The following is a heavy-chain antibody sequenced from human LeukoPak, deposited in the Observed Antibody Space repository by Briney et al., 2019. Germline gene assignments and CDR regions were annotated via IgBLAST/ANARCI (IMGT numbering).Heavy chain of an antibody. D-gene: IGHD6-19*01. Sequence: KSSETLSLTCTVSGGSISSYYWSWIRQPPGKGLEWIGEINHSGSTNYNPSLKSRVTISVDTSKNQFSLKLSSVTAADTAVYYCARDLAVAGQIANDYWGQGTLVTVSS. CDR3: ARDLAVAGQIANDY. CDR2: INHSGST. J-gene: IGHJ4*02. CDR1: GGSISSYY. V-gene: IGHV4-34*01.